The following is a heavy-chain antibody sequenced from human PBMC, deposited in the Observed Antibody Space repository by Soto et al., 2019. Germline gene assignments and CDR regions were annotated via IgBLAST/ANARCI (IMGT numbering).Heavy chain of an antibody. D-gene: IGHD1-20*01. CDR1: GGSVSSGSYY. CDR2: IYYSGST. CDR3: ARVHNRRPKPLDY. J-gene: IGHJ4*02. Sequence: SETLSLSCTGSGGSVSSGSYYWSWIRQPPGKGLEWSGYIYYSGSTNYNPSLTNPANISVDTSKNQFTLKLSSVTAADKAEYYCARVHNRRPKPLDYWGQGTLVTVSS. V-gene: IGHV4-61*01.